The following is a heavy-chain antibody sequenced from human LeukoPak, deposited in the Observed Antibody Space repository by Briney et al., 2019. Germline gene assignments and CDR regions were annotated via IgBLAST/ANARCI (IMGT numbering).Heavy chain of an antibody. V-gene: IGHV3-23*01. CDR1: GFTFSSHA. J-gene: IGHJ4*02. CDR2: ISISGDTT. CDR3: ANEIRPDDY. Sequence: GSLRLSCGASGFTFSSHAMTWVRQAPGKGLEWVSAISISGDTTYYADAVKGRFTISRDNSKNTVYLQMNSLRAEDTAVYYCANEIRPDDYWGQGTLVTVSS. D-gene: IGHD1-14*01.